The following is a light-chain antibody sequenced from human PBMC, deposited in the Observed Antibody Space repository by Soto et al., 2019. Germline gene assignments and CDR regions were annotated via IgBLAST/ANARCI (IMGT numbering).Light chain of an antibody. V-gene: IGKV3-20*01. Sequence: EIVLTQSPGTLSLSPGERATLSCRASQSVSSNYLAWYQQKPGQAPRLLIYGASSRATGIPDRFSGSGSGTDVTLTISRLEPEDFAVYYWQQYGSSPWITFGQGTRLEIK. CDR2: GAS. CDR3: QQYGSSPWIT. J-gene: IGKJ5*01. CDR1: QSVSSNY.